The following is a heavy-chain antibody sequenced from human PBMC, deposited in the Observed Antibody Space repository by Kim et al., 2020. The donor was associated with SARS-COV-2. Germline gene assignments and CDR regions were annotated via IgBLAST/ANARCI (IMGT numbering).Heavy chain of an antibody. V-gene: IGHV4-39*07. CDR1: GGSISSRSYY. J-gene: IGHJ5*02. D-gene: IGHD2-15*01. CDR2: IFYSGNV. CDR3: AREVASGGQPLDWFDP. Sequence: SETLSLTCTVSGGSISSRSYYWGWVRLPPGKGLEWIGSIFYSGNVYYNPSLKSRVTISVDTSKNQFSLNLSSVTAADTAVYYCAREVASGGQPLDWFDPWGQGTQVTVSS.